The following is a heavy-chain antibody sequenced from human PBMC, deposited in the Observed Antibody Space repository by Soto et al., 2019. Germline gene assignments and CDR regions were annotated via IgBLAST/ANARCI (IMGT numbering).Heavy chain of an antibody. Sequence: PGESLKISCKGSGYSFTSYWIGWVRQMPGKGLEWMGIIYPGDSDTRYSPSFQGQVTISADKSISTAYLQWSSLKASDTAMYYCARRGVAAAPYYYYYGMDVWGQGTTVTVSS. CDR1: GYSFTSYW. V-gene: IGHV5-51*01. D-gene: IGHD2-15*01. CDR3: ARRGVAAAPYYYYYGMDV. J-gene: IGHJ6*02. CDR2: IYPGDSDT.